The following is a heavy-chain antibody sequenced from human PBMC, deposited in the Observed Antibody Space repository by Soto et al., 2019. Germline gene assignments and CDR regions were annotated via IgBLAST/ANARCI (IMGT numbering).Heavy chain of an antibody. CDR2: INAGNGNT. D-gene: IGHD2-2*02. Sequence: ASVKVSCKASGYTFTSYGISWVRQAPGQGLEWMGWINAGNGNTKYSQKFQGRVTMTRNTSISTAYMELSSLRSEDTAVYYCAREGYTFDIWGQGTMVTVSS. CDR3: AREGYTFDI. CDR1: GYTFTSYG. V-gene: IGHV1-18*01. J-gene: IGHJ3*02.